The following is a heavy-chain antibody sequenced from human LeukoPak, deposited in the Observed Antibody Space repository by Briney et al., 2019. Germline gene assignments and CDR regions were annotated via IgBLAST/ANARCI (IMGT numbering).Heavy chain of an antibody. CDR3: GRDRGDCSSGSCFSDYFYF. CDR2: LLNDRSTK. J-gene: IGHJ4*02. D-gene: IGHD2-15*01. Sequence: GGSLRLSCTASGFNFRTYGMHWVRRAPGGGLEWGARLLNDRSTKYYGESVKGRVTISRDNSKNTLYLQMNSLRAEDTAVYYCGRDRGDCSSGSCFSDYFYFWGQGTPVTVSS. V-gene: IGHV3-33*01. CDR1: GFNFRTYG.